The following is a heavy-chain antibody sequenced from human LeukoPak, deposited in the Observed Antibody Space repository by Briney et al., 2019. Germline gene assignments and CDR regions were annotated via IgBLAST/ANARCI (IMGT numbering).Heavy chain of an antibody. Sequence: GGSLRLSCAASGFTFSNYGMNWVRQAPGKGLEWVSYISFSSTTIYYADSVKSRFTISRDNAKNSLYLQVNSLRAEDTAVYYCARGTEYSSSPEWFDPWGQGTLVTVSS. CDR2: ISFSSTTI. CDR1: GFTFSNYG. CDR3: ARGTEYSSSPEWFDP. V-gene: IGHV3-48*04. D-gene: IGHD6-6*01. J-gene: IGHJ5*02.